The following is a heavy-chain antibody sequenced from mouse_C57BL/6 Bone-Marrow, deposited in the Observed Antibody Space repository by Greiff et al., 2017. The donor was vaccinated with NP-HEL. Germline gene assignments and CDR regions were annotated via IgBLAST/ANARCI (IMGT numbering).Heavy chain of an antibody. Sequence: EVHLVESGGGLVQPGGSLKLSCAASGFTFSDYGMAWVRQAPRKGPEWVAFISNLAYSIYYADTVTGRFTISRENAKNTLYLEMSSLRSEDTAMYYCARLRRDWYFDVWGTGTTVTVSS. V-gene: IGHV5-15*01. J-gene: IGHJ1*03. CDR2: ISNLAYSI. CDR1: GFTFSDYG. CDR3: ARLRRDWYFDV.